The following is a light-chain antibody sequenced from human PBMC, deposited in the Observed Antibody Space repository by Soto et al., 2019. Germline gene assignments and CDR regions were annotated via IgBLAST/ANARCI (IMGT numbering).Light chain of an antibody. CDR3: QQYYSYSLT. CDR2: EVS. J-gene: IGKJ1*01. CDR1: QTVSSW. Sequence: DIQMTQSPSPLSASVGDRVTITCRASQTVSSWLAWYQQKPGKAPKLLIYEVSSLESGAPSRFSGSGSGTEFTLTISSLQPDDFATYYCQQYYSYSLTFGQGTKVEVK. V-gene: IGKV1-5*01.